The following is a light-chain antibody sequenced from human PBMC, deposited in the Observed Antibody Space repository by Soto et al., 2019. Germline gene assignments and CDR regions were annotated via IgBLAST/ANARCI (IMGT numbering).Light chain of an antibody. CDR2: DAS. Sequence: DVRMTQSPSTLSASVGDRVTITCRASQSISSWLAWYQQKPGKAPKLLIYDASSLESGVPSRFSGSGSGTEFTLTISSLEPEDFAVYYCQQRSNWPRTFGQGTKVDI. J-gene: IGKJ1*01. CDR3: QQRSNWPRT. CDR1: QSISSW. V-gene: IGKV1-5*01.